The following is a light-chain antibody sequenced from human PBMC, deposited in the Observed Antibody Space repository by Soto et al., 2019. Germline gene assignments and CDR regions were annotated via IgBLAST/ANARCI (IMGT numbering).Light chain of an antibody. J-gene: IGLJ2*01. Sequence: QSVLTQPASVSGSPGQSITISCTGTSSDVGSYNLVSWYQQHPGKAPKLMIYEGSKRPSGVSNRFSGSKSGNTASLTISGLQAEDEADYYCCSYAARGVFGGGTQLTVL. CDR3: CSYAARGV. V-gene: IGLV2-23*01. CDR1: SSDVGSYNL. CDR2: EGS.